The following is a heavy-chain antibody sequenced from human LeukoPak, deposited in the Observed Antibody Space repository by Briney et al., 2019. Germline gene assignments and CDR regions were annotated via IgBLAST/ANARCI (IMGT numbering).Heavy chain of an antibody. Sequence: GASVKVSCKASGYTFTGYYMHWVRQAPGQGLEWMGRINPNSGGTNYAQKFQGRVTMTRDTSISTAYMELSRLRSDDTAVYYCAGGSYYDSSGYSHYYYYMDVWGKGTTVTVSS. J-gene: IGHJ6*03. D-gene: IGHD3-22*01. V-gene: IGHV1-2*06. CDR1: GYTFTGYY. CDR3: AGGSYYDSSGYSHYYYYMDV. CDR2: INPNSGGT.